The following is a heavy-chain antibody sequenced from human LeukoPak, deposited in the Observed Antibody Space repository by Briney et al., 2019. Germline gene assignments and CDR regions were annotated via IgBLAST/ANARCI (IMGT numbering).Heavy chain of an antibody. CDR1: GFTFSSYA. CDR2: ISGSGGST. CDR3: AKGLGYCSSTSCSPGY. D-gene: IGHD2-2*01. V-gene: IGHV3-23*01. J-gene: IGHJ4*02. Sequence: GGSLRLSCAASGFTFSSYAMSWVRQAPGKGLEWVSDISGSGGSTYYADSVKGRITITRDNSKNTLYLQMNSLRAEDTAVYYCAKGLGYCSSTSCSPGYWGQGTLVTVSS.